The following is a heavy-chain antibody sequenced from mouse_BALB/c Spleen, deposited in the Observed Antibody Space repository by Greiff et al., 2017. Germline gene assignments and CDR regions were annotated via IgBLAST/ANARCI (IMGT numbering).Heavy chain of an antibody. CDR3: ARHSYYYGSSSWYFDV. J-gene: IGHJ1*01. Sequence: EVMLVESGGGLVKPGGSLKLSCAASGFTFSSYAMSWVRQTPEKRLEWVATISSGGSYTYYPDSVKGRFTISRDNAKNTLYLQMSSLRSEDTAMYYCARHSYYYGSSSWYFDVWGAGTTVTVSS. CDR1: GFTFSSYA. D-gene: IGHD1-1*01. V-gene: IGHV5-9-3*01. CDR2: ISSGGSYT.